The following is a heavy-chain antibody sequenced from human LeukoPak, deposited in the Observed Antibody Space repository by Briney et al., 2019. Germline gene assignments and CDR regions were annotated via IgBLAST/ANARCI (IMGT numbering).Heavy chain of an antibody. CDR1: GGSISSYY. D-gene: IGHD6-13*01. CDR2: IYYSGST. J-gene: IGHJ4*02. V-gene: IGHV4-59*01. Sequence: PSETLSLTCTVSGGSISSYYWSWIRQPPGKGLEWIGYIYYSGSTNYNPSLKSRATISVDTSKNQFSLKLSSVTAADTAVYNCVRNLGGSSWVFDYWGQGTLVTVSS. CDR3: VRNLGGSSWVFDY.